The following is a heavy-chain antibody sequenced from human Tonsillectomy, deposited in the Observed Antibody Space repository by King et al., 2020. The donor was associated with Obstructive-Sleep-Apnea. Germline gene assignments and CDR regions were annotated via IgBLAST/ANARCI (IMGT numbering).Heavy chain of an antibody. CDR1: GFTFSSYN. CDR3: ARDRILDY. J-gene: IGHJ4*02. CDR2: ISSSSNYI. V-gene: IGHV3-21*01. Sequence: VQLVESGGGLVKPGGSLRLSCAASGFTFSSYNMNWLRQAPGKGLEWGSSISSSSNYIYYADSVKGRFTISRDNAKNSLYLQMNSLRAEDTAIYYCARDRILDYWGQGTLVTVSS.